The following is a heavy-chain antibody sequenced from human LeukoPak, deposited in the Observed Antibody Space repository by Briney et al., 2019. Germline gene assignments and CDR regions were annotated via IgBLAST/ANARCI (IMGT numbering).Heavy chain of an antibody. Sequence: SETLSLTCTVSGGSISSSSYYWGWIRQPPGKGLEWIGSIYYSGSTCYNPSLKSRVTISVDTSKNQFSLKLSSVTAADTAVYYCARLNYGDYFDYWGQGTLVTVSS. J-gene: IGHJ4*02. V-gene: IGHV4-39*01. D-gene: IGHD4-17*01. CDR1: GGSISSSSYY. CDR3: ARLNYGDYFDY. CDR2: IYYSGST.